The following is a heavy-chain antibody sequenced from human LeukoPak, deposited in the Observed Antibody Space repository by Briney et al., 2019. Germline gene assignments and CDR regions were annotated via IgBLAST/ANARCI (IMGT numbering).Heavy chain of an antibody. CDR1: GFTFSSYG. CDR3: AKDRDWYYFDY. V-gene: IGHV3-30*18. Sequence: GGSLRLSCAASGFTFSSYGMHWVRQAPGKGLEWVAVISYDGSNKYYADSVKGRFTISGDNSKNTLYLQMNSLRAEDTAVYYCAKDRDWYYFDYWGQGTLVTVSS. J-gene: IGHJ4*02. CDR2: ISYDGSNK. D-gene: IGHD5-24*01.